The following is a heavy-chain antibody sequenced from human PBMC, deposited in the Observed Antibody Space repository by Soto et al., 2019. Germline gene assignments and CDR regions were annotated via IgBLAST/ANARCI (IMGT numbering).Heavy chain of an antibody. V-gene: IGHV4-61*01. CDR2: IYYSGST. Sequence: QVQLQESGPGLVKPSETLSLTCTVSGGSVISGSYYWNWIRQPPGKGLEWIAYIYYSGSTNYNPSLKSRAPTAADPPHHPLTLQLSSVTAADTGVYYCAQSNLCSDGACDPQNSYYYGLDVWGHGTAVTVSS. CDR1: GGSVISGSYY. D-gene: IGHD2-15*01. J-gene: IGHJ6*02. CDR3: AQSNLCSDGACDPQNSYYYGLDV.